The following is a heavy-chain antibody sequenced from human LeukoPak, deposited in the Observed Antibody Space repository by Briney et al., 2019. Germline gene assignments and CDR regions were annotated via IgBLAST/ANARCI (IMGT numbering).Heavy chain of an antibody. CDR3: ARYFWSGYYPDY. D-gene: IGHD3-3*01. V-gene: IGHV3-11*01. J-gene: IGHJ4*02. Sequence: PGGSLRLSCAASEFTFSDYYISWIRQAPGKGLEWVSYISSSGSTIYYADSVKGRFTISRDNAKNSLYLQMNSLRAEDTAVYYCARYFWSGYYPDYWGQGTLVTVSS. CDR2: ISSSGSTI. CDR1: EFTFSDYY.